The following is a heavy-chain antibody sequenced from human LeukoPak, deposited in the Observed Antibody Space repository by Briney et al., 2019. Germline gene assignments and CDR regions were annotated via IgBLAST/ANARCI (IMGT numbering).Heavy chain of an antibody. CDR2: ISSSGTTM. CDR1: GFTFSSYE. J-gene: IGHJ4*02. V-gene: IGHV3-48*03. Sequence: GGSLRLSCDASGFTFSSYEMNWVRQAPGKGLEWVSYISSSGTTMYYADSVKGRFTISRDNAKNSLYLQMNSLRAEDTAVYYWARVMTTVTTKDYWGQGTLVTVSS. CDR3: ARVMTTVTTKDY. D-gene: IGHD4-17*01.